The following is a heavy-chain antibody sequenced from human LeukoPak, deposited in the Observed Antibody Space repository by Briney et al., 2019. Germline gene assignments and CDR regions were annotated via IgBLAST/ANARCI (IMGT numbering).Heavy chain of an antibody. D-gene: IGHD1-14*01. CDR1: GGSVSSYY. V-gene: IGHV4-59*08. Sequence: PSETLSLTCSVSGGSVSSYYWSWIRQSPGKGLEWIGYIHNSGRTNYNPSLKSRVTGFVDTSKNQVCLRLSSVTAADTAVYYCARHGTISSESYFDYWGQGALVTVSS. CDR2: IHNSGRT. J-gene: IGHJ4*02. CDR3: ARHGTISSESYFDY.